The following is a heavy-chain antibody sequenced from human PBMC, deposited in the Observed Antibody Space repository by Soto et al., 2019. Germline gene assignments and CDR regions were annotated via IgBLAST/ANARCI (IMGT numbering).Heavy chain of an antibody. Sequence: SETLSLTCAVSGDSISSYYWSWIRQSPGKGLEWIGCIYYSGNTNYNPSLKSRVTISVNTSKNQFSLRLTSVTAADTAVYYCARAAVTHERYHYGMDVWGQGTTVTVSS. CDR2: IYYSGNT. V-gene: IGHV4-59*01. CDR1: GDSISSYY. J-gene: IGHJ6*02. D-gene: IGHD4-17*01. CDR3: ARAAVTHERYHYGMDV.